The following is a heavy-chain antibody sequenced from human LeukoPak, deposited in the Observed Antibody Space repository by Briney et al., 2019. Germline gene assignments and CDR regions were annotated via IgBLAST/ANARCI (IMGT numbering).Heavy chain of an antibody. Sequence: ASVKVSCKASGYTFTSYAMHWVRQAPGQRLEWMGWINAGNGNTKYSQKFQGRVTITRDTSASTAYMELSSLRSEDTAVYYCARVRFTSGLFDYWGQGTLVTVSS. V-gene: IGHV1-3*01. CDR2: INAGNGNT. J-gene: IGHJ4*02. D-gene: IGHD1-26*01. CDR1: GYTFTSYA. CDR3: ARVRFTSGLFDY.